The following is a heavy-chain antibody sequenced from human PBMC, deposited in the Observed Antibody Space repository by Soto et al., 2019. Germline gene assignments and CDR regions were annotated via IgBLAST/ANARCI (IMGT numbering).Heavy chain of an antibody. J-gene: IGHJ4*02. CDR1: GFTFDDYA. CDR2: ISWNSGSI. CDR3: AKAPSDYYDSSGYYDY. V-gene: IGHV3-9*01. D-gene: IGHD3-22*01. Sequence: PGGSLRLSCAASGFTFDDYAMHWVRQAPGKGLEWVSGISWNSGSIGYADSVKGRFTISRDNAKNSLYLQMNSLRAEDTALYYCAKAPSDYYDSSGYYDYWGQGTLVTVSS.